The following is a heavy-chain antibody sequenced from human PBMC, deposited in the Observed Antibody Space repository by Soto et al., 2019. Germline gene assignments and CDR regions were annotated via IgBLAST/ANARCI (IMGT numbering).Heavy chain of an antibody. D-gene: IGHD2-15*01. CDR1: GFTVNSNY. CDR2: IYSGGST. CDR3: ARGYCSGGSCRNDAFDI. V-gene: IGHV3-66*01. J-gene: IGHJ3*02. Sequence: GGSLRLSCAASGFTVNSNYMSWVRQAPGKGLEWVSVIYSGGSTYYADSVKGRFTISRDNSKNTLYLQMNSLRAEDTAVYYCARGYCSGGSCRNDAFDIWGQGTMVTVSS.